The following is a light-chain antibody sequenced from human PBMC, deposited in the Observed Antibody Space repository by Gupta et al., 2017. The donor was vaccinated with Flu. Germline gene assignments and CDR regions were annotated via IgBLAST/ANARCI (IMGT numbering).Light chain of an antibody. J-gene: IGKJ1*01. CDR1: QTISKY. Sequence: TLSLSPGDRATLSCRASQTISKYLVWYKHKPGQAPRLLIYDASNRATGIPARFSGSGSGTDFTLTISSLEPEDFAVYYCQQRSNGPPGGTFGQGTKVEFK. CDR2: DAS. V-gene: IGKV3-11*01. CDR3: QQRSNGPPGGT.